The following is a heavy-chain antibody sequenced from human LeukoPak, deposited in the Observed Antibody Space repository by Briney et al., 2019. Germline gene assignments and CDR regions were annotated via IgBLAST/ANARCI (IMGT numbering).Heavy chain of an antibody. CDR1: GGSICSHY. D-gene: IGHD5-18*01. CDR2: MYDSVST. V-gene: IGHV4-59*11. CDR3: ATIKRGYIYGYFDF. J-gene: IGHJ4*02. Sequence: SETLSLTCTVSGGSICSHYWSWIRQPPGKGLEWIGYMYDSVSTKDNPSLKSRLTLSADTSKNQFSLRLSSVTAADTAVYYCATIKRGYIYGYFDFWGQGIKVTVSS.